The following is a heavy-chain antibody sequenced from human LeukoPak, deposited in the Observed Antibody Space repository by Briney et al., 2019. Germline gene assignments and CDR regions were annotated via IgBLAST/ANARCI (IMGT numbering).Heavy chain of an antibody. CDR2: ISSSGGNT. J-gene: IGHJ4*02. CDR3: ARIRSGYYHDY. Sequence: GGSLRLSCAASGFTFSNYAMSWVRQAPGKGLEWVSTISSSGGNTYYADSVKGRFTISRDNSKNTLYLQMNSLRAEDTAVYYGARIRSGYYHDYWGQGTLVTVSS. V-gene: IGHV3-23*01. CDR1: GFTFSNYA. D-gene: IGHD3-3*01.